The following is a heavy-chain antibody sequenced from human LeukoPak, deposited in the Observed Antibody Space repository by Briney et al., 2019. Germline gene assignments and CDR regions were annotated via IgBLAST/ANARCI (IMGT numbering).Heavy chain of an antibody. J-gene: IGHJ4*02. Sequence: SETLSLTCTVSGDSFCGYYWSWIRQPAGKGLEWIGRIYTSGHTNYNPSPKTRVTMPVDTSKNQCTLKPSSVTAADTAVYYCARVSSAGIWDYWGQGTLVTVSS. D-gene: IGHD6-19*01. CDR3: ARVSSAGIWDY. V-gene: IGHV4-4*07. CDR1: GDSFCGYY. CDR2: IYTSGHT.